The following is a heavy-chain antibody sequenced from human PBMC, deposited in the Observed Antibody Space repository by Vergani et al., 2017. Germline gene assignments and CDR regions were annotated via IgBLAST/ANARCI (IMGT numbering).Heavy chain of an antibody. Sequence: QVQLVQSGAEVKKPGASVKVSCKASGYTFTSYDINWVRQATGQGLEWMGWMNPNSGNTGYAQKFQGRVTMTRNTSISTAYMELSSLRSEDTAVYYCARDGSVLAAAGKGRDYYYYGMDVWGQGTTVTVSS. CDR2: MNPNSGNT. J-gene: IGHJ6*02. V-gene: IGHV1-8*01. CDR1: GYTFTSYD. CDR3: ARDGSVLAAAGKGRDYYYYGMDV. D-gene: IGHD6-13*01.